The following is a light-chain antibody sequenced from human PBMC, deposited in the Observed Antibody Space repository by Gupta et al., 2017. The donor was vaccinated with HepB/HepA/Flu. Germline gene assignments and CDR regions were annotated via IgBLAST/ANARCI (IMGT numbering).Light chain of an antibody. CDR1: SCDVGGYKY. V-gene: IGLV2-14*01. Sequence: QSALTPPASVPGSPGQSLHLPCTGTSCDVGGYKYVSWYQQHPGKAPKLMIYVFSNRPSGVSNRFSGSKSGNTASLTISVLQAEDDADYYCSSYASSSTWVFGGGTKLTVL. CDR2: VFS. CDR3: SSYASSSTWV. J-gene: IGLJ3*02.